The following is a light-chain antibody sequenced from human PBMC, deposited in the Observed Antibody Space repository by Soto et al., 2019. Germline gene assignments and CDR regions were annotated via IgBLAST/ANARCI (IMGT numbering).Light chain of an antibody. CDR3: QSYDRSLSRSYV. J-gene: IGLJ1*01. CDR1: SSNIRAGYA. V-gene: IGLV1-40*01. CDR2: ANS. Sequence: QSVLTQPPSVSGDPGQRVSISCTGSSSNIRAGYAVHWYQQLPGTAPKLLIYANSARPSGVPDRFSGSKSGTSASLAITGLQAEDEADYYCQSYDRSLSRSYVFGTGTKLTVL.